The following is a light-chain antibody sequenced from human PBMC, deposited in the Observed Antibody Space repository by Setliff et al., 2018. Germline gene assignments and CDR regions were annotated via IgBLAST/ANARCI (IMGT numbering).Light chain of an antibody. CDR2: KTS. J-gene: IGKJ1*01. CDR3: QHYSYYTWT. V-gene: IGKV1-5*03. Sequence: DIQMTQSPSTLSASVGDRVTITCRASQSLGIWLAWYQQKPGRASRLLIYKTSSLESGVPSRFSGSGSGTEFTLTISSLQPDDFATYYCQHYSYYTWTFGQGTKVDIK. CDR1: QSLGIW.